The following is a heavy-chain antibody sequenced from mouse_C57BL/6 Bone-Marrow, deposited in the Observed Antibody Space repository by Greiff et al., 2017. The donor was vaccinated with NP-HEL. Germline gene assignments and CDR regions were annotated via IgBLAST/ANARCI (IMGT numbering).Heavy chain of an antibody. Sequence: VQLQQSGAELVRPGASVKLSCTASGFNIKDDYMHWVKQRPEQGLEWIGWIDPENGDTEYDSKFQGKATITADTSSNTAYLQLNSLTSEDTAVYYCTTFTTVVDYYAMDYWGQGTSVTVSS. J-gene: IGHJ4*01. CDR1: GFNIKDDY. CDR3: TTFTTVVDYYAMDY. D-gene: IGHD1-1*01. CDR2: IDPENGDT. V-gene: IGHV14-4*01.